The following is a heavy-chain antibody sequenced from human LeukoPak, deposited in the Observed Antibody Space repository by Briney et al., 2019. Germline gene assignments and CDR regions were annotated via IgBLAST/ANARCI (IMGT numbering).Heavy chain of an antibody. D-gene: IGHD2/OR15-2a*01. J-gene: IGHJ6*04. CDR2: INHSGST. CDR1: GGSFSGYY. V-gene: IGHV4-34*01. CDR3: ARGRDSTTLLRYGMDV. Sequence: PSETLSLTCAVYGGSFSGYYWSWLRQPPGKGLEWVGEINHSGSTNYNPSLKSRVTISVDTSKNQFSLKLSSVTAADTAVYYCARGRDSTTLLRYGMDVWGKGTTVTASS.